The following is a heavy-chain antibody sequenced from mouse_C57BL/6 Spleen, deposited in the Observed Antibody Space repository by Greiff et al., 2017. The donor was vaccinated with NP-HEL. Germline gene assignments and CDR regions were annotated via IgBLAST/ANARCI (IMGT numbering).Heavy chain of an antibody. CDR2: ISSGSSTI. V-gene: IGHV5-17*01. D-gene: IGHD1-1*01. J-gene: IGHJ1*03. Sequence: DVKLQESGGGLVKPGGSLKLSCAASGFTFSDYGMHWVRQAPEKGLEWVAYISSGSSTIYYADTVKGRFTISRDNAKNTLFLQMTSLRSEDTAMDYCATTVAYWYFDVWGTGTTVTVSS. CDR1: GFTFSDYG. CDR3: ATTVAYWYFDV.